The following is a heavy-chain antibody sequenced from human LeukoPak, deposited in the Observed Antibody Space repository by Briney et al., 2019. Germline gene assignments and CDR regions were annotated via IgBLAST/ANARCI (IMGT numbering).Heavy chain of an antibody. CDR2: ISYDGSNK. CDR1: GFTFSSYA. Sequence: GGSLRLSCAVSGFTFSSYAMHWVRQAPGKGLEWVAVISYDGSNKYYADSVKGRFTISRDNSKNTLYLQMNSLRAEDTAVYYCARDRVSIAARHFDYWGQGTLVTVSS. D-gene: IGHD6-6*01. CDR3: ARDRVSIAARHFDY. V-gene: IGHV3-30-3*01. J-gene: IGHJ4*02.